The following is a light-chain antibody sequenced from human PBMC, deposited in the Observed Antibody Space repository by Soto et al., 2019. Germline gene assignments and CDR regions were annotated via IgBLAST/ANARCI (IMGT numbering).Light chain of an antibody. V-gene: IGLV2-11*01. CDR1: SSDVGGFNY. Sequence: QSAPTQPRSVSGSPGQSVTIPCTGTSSDVGGFNYVSWYQQHPGKAPKLIIYDVSKWPSGVPDRFSGSKSGNTASLTISGLQAEDEADYYCCSYAGSYTYVFGTGTKVTVL. CDR3: CSYAGSYTYV. CDR2: DVS. J-gene: IGLJ1*01.